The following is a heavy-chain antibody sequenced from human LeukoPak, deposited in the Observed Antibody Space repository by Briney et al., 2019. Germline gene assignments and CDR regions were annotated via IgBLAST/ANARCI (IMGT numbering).Heavy chain of an antibody. CDR1: GFTFSSYA. J-gene: IGHJ6*02. CDR2: ISYDGSNK. D-gene: IGHD1-1*01. Sequence: PGRSLRLSCAASGFTFSSYAMHWVRQAPGKGLEWVAVISYDGSNKYYADSVKGRFTISRDNSKNTLYLQMNSLRAEDTAVYYCAREYSGTTGTTPSKLYYYYYGMDVWGQGTTVTVSS. V-gene: IGHV3-30*01. CDR3: AREYSGTTGTTPSKLYYYYYGMDV.